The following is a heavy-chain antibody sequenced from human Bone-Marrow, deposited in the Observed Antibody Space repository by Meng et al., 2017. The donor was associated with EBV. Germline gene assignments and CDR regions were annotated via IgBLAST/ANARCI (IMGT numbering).Heavy chain of an antibody. CDR2: IYWDEDK. CDR1: GVSPSTSGVG. Sequence: QITLKESGPTLVKPTQTLTLTCTLSGVSPSTSGVGVGWIRQPPGKAPEWLALIYWDEDKRYSPPLKSRLTITKDTSKNQVVLRMTNMDPVDTATYYCAHRRVGASFFDYWGQGTLVTVSS. CDR3: AHRRVGASFFDY. D-gene: IGHD1-26*01. V-gene: IGHV2-5*02. J-gene: IGHJ4*02.